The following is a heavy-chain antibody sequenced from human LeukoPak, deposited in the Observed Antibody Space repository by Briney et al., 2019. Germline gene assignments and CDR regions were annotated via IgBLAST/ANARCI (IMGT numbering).Heavy chain of an antibody. J-gene: IGHJ4*02. D-gene: IGHD3-10*01. CDR2: IKEDGSEK. CDR1: GFTFSRYW. Sequence: GGSLRLSCATSGFTFSRYWMSWVRQAPGKGLEWLANIKEDGSEKYYVDSVKGRFTISRDNAKNSLYLQMNSLRAEDTSVYYCASGSREWWGQGTLVTVSS. CDR3: ASGSREW. V-gene: IGHV3-7*01.